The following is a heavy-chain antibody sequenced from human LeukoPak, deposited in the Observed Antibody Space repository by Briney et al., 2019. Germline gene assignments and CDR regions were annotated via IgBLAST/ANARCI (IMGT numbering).Heavy chain of an antibody. CDR3: ARTPGGCSGGSCYSGSFDY. CDR1: GFTFSSYG. D-gene: IGHD2-15*01. J-gene: IGHJ4*02. Sequence: PGRSLRLSCAASGFTFSSYGMHWVRQAAGKGLEWVAVIWYDGSNKYYADSVKGRFTISRDNSKNTLYLQMNSLRAEDTAVYYCARTPGGCSGGSCYSGSFDYWGQGTLVTVSS. CDR2: IWYDGSNK. V-gene: IGHV3-33*01.